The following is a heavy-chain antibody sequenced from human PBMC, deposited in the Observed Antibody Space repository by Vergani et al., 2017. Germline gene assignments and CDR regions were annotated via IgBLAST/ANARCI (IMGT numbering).Heavy chain of an antibody. CDR1: GYSISRGYY. Sequence: QVQLQESGPGLVKPSETLSLTCSVSGYSISRGYYWGWIRQPPGKGLEWIATVFHSGSTYYNPSLKSRVTISVDTSKNQFSLKLSSVTAADASVYYCARTDDAFEIWGQRTMVTVS. J-gene: IGHJ3*02. CDR3: ARTDDAFEI. V-gene: IGHV4-38-2*02. CDR2: VFHSGST.